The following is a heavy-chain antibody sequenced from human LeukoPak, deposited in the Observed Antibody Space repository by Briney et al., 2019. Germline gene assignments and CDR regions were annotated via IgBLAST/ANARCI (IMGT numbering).Heavy chain of an antibody. V-gene: IGHV3-23*01. CDR3: ATEGYFGSGLYYYYYMDV. CDR1: GFTFSSYA. CDR2: IRGSGGST. D-gene: IGHD3-10*01. Sequence: GGSLRLSCAASGFTFSSYAMNWVRLAPGKGLEWVAVIRGSGGSTFYADSVKGRFTISRDNAKNSLYLQMNSLRAEDTAVYYCATEGYFGSGLYYYYYMDVWGKGTTVTVSS. J-gene: IGHJ6*03.